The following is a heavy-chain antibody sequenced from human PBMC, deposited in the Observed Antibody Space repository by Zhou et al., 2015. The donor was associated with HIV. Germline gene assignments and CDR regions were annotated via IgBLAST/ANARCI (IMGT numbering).Heavy chain of an antibody. CDR3: ARLGEGDMMRKDYYYGMDV. V-gene: IGHV1-69*01. CDR1: GGTFSSYA. CDR2: IIPIFGTA. D-gene: IGHD2-15*01. J-gene: IGHJ6*02. Sequence: QVQLVQSGAEVKKPGSSVKVSCKASGGTFSSYAISWVRQAPGQGLEWMGGIIPIFGTANYAQKFQGRVTITADESTSTAYMELSSLRSEDTAVYYCARLGEGDMMRKDYYYGMDVWGQGTTVTVSS.